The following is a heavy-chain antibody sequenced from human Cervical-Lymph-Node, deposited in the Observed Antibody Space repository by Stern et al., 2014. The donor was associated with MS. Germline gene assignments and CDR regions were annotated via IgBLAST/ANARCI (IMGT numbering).Heavy chain of an antibody. D-gene: IGHD6-13*01. J-gene: IGHJ4*02. CDR2: IYYNGST. CDR1: GGSISSDS. V-gene: IGHV4-59*01. CDR3: ARDRDNSWHPTRYSAY. Sequence: QVQLQESGPGLVKPSETLSLTCTVSGGSISSDSWSWIRQPPGQGLEWIGFIYYNGSTTYNPSLKSRVTISVDTSKNQFSLKLSSVTAADTAVYYCARDRDNSWHPTRYSAYWGLGSLVTVSS.